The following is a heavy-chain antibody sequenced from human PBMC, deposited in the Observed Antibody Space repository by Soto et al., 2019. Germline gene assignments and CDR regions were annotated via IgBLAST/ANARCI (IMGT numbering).Heavy chain of an antibody. J-gene: IGHJ4*02. D-gene: IGHD6-13*01. V-gene: IGHV1-2*02. CDR2: INPNTGGT. CDR1: GYIFTDYY. CDR3: ARSLSTIGASLEY. Sequence: GASVKVSCKASGYIFTDYYIHWVRQAPLQVLEYMVCINPNTGGTKYAKKFQGRVTMTRETLLLNWLTSDDTAVYYCARSLSTIGASLEYWGQGTMVTLSS.